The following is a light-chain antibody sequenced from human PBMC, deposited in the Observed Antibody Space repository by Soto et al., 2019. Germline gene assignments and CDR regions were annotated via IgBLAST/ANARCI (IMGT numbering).Light chain of an antibody. CDR1: SGDVDYNY. J-gene: IGLJ1*01. CDR2: EVS. Sequence: QSVLTQPPSASGYPGQSVTISCTGTSGDVDYNYVSWYQQHPGKAPSLMIYEVSRRPSGVPDRFSGSKSGNTAFLTVSGLQAEDEAEYYCSSYVGSNNFVFGTGTKVTVL. CDR3: SSYVGSNNFV. V-gene: IGLV2-8*01.